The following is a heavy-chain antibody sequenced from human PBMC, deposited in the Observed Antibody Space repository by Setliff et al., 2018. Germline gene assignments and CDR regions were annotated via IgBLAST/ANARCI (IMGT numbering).Heavy chain of an antibody. CDR2: ISAYNGNT. J-gene: IGHJ5*02. CDR1: GYTFTSYG. CDR3: ARDRAYSSSWFLWFDP. V-gene: IGHV1-18*01. D-gene: IGHD6-13*01. Sequence: ASVKVSCKASGYTFTSYGISWVRQAPGQGLEWMGWISAYNGNTNYAQKFQGRVTITADESTSTAYMELSSLRSEDTAVYYCARDRAYSSSWFLWFDPWGQGTLVTVSS.